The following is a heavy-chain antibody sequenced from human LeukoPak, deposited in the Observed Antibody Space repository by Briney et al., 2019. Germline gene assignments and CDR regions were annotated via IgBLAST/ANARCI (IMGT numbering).Heavy chain of an antibody. D-gene: IGHD3-16*01. J-gene: IGHJ4*02. CDR1: GYTFTSYD. V-gene: IGHV1-2*02. CDR3: VPRGDGGFDY. Sequence: ASVKVSCKASGYTFTSYDINWVRQATGQGLEWMGWMNPNSGDTNYAQNFQGRVTLTRDTSIDTAYMELSSLRSDDTAVYYCVPRGDGGFDYWGQGTLVIVSS. CDR2: MNPNSGDT.